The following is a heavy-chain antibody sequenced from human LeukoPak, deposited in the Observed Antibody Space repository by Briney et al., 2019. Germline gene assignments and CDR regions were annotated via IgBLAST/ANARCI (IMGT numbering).Heavy chain of an antibody. D-gene: IGHD4-17*01. J-gene: IGHJ4*02. CDR1: GFTFSSYW. CDR2: IKQDGSEK. Sequence: PGGSLRLSCAASGFTFSSYWMSWVRQAPGKGLEWVANIKQDGSEKYYVDSVKGRFTISRDNAKNSLYLQMNSLRAEDTAVYYCARDKGDGDYRTKGTSFDYWGQGTLVTVSS. CDR3: ARDKGDGDYRTKGTSFDY. V-gene: IGHV3-7*01.